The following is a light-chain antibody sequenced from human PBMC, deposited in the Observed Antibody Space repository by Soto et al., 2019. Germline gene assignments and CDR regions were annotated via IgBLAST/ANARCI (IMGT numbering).Light chain of an antibody. CDR2: GAS. J-gene: IGKJ2*01. CDR3: QQYNAYSHYT. Sequence: DIPMTQSPSTLSASVGDRVTITCRASQPISSWLAWYQHKPGKPPKLLIYGASPVESGVPSRFSGSGSGTAFTLTITNLQPDDFATYYCQQYNAYSHYTFGQGTKLEIK. CDR1: QPISSW. V-gene: IGKV1-5*01.